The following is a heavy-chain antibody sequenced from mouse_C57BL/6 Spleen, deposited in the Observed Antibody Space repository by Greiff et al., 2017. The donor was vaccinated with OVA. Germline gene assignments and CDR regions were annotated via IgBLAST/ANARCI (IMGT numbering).Heavy chain of an antibody. V-gene: IGHV1-54*01. CDR2: INPGSGGT. J-gene: IGHJ4*01. Sequence: QVQLQQSGAELVRPGTSVKVSCKASGYAFTNYLIEWVKQRPGQGLEWIGVINPGSGGTTYNEKLKGQATLTADKSSSTAYMQLSSLTAEDSAVYFWARSRATVVARAMDYWGQGTSVTVSS. CDR1: GYAFTNYL. D-gene: IGHD1-1*01. CDR3: ARSRATVVARAMDY.